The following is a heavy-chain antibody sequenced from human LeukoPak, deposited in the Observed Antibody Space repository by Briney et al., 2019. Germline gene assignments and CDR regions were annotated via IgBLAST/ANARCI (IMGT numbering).Heavy chain of an antibody. CDR2: ISYSGST. J-gene: IGHJ4*02. CDR3: ARDHHGNNWFYFDF. V-gene: IGHV4-61*01. Sequence: SETLPLTCTVSGGSVSGGYYHWSWIRHPPGKGLEWIGYISYSGSTNYNPSLKSRLTMSLDTSKNQFSLKLNSVTAADTAVYYCARDHHGNNWFYFDFWGQGALVAVSS. CDR1: GGSVSGGYYH. D-gene: IGHD1-1*01.